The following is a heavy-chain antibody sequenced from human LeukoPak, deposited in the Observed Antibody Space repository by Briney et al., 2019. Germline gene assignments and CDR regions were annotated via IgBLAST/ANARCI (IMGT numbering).Heavy chain of an antibody. D-gene: IGHD6-13*01. Sequence: SETLSLTCTVSGGSSSSYYWSWIRQPPGKGLEWIGYIYYSGSTNYNPSLKSRVTISVDTSKNQFSPRLSSVTAADTAVYYCARVTGYVMEDYFDYWGQGTLVTVSS. V-gene: IGHV4-59*01. CDR1: GGSSSSYY. J-gene: IGHJ4*02. CDR2: IYYSGST. CDR3: ARVTGYVMEDYFDY.